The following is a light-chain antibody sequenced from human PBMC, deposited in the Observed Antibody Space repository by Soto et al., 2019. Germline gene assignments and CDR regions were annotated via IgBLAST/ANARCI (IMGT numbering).Light chain of an antibody. J-gene: IGKJ2*02. V-gene: IGKV3-15*01. CDR2: GQX. CDR1: QGFRHN. CDR3: RQYKQWPLCT. Sequence: EVVITQSLDTLLVSPGESATLSXRASQGFRHNLAWYPQGPVXXTRSXXXGQXTRAAGIPARFIGRGSEREFTLTISSLQSEDVAVYYCRQYKQWPLCTFGQGAKGEIK.